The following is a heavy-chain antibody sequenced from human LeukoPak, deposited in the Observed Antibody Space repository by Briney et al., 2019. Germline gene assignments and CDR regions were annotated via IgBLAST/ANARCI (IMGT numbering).Heavy chain of an antibody. D-gene: IGHD4-17*01. J-gene: IGHJ6*02. CDR2: IIPIFGTA. V-gene: IGHV1-69*13. CDR1: GGTFSSYA. CDR3: TGHGDYGQGYSYYGMDV. Sequence: GASVKVSCKASGGTFSSYAISWVRQAPGQGLEWMGGIIPIFGTANYAQKFQGRVTITADESTSTAYMELSSLRSEDTAVYYCTGHGDYGQGYSYYGMDVWAQGTRVTVSS.